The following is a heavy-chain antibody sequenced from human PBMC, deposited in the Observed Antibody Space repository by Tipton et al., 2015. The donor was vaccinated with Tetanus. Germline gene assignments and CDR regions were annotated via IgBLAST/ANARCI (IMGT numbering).Heavy chain of an antibody. Sequence: LRLSCRVSGGSISSGGYFWNWVRQHPGKGLEWIGYIYYSGNTYINPSLKSRVTMSVDTSKNQISLNLSSVTAADTAVYYCARDQGGGRVVRLNWFDPWGQGALVTVSS. V-gene: IGHV4-31*02. CDR3: ARDQGGGRVVRLNWFDP. J-gene: IGHJ5*02. D-gene: IGHD6-6*01. CDR2: IYYSGNT. CDR1: GGSISSGGYF.